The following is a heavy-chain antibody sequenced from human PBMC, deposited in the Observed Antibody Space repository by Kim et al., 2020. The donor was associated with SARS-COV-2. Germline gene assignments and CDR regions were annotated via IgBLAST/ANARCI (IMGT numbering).Heavy chain of an antibody. D-gene: IGHD4-17*01. V-gene: IGHV1-69*01. J-gene: IGHJ4*02. CDR3: ARTHDYGDRQFDY. Sequence: YAQKCTGRVKITADESTSTAYMELSSLRSEDTAVYYCARTHDYGDRQFDYWGQGTLVTVSS.